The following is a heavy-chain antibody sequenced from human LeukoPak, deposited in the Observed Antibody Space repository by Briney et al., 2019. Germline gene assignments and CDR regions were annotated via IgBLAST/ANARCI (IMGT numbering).Heavy chain of an antibody. CDR2: ISESGGST. Sequence: GGSLRLSCAASGFTFSSYAMHWVRQAPGKGLEWVSFISESGGSTYYADSVKGRFTISRDNAKNSLYLQMNSLRAEDTAVYYCASETLYYDDVWGSYRYTPFDYWGQGTLVTVSS. D-gene: IGHD3-16*02. CDR3: ASETLYYDDVWGSYRYTPFDY. CDR1: GFTFSSYA. V-gene: IGHV3-21*01. J-gene: IGHJ4*02.